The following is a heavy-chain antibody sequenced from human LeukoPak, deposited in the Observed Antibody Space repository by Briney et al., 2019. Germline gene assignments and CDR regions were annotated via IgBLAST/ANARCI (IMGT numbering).Heavy chain of an antibody. CDR2: ISYDGSNK. CDR3: AKEGNTQGYSYGFPYYFDY. D-gene: IGHD5-18*01. CDR1: GFTFSSYA. V-gene: IGHV3-30-3*01. J-gene: IGHJ4*02. Sequence: PGGSLRLSCAASGFTFSSYAMHWVRQAPGKGLEWVAVISYDGSNKYYADSVKGRFTISRDNSKNTLYLQMNSLRAEDTAVYYCAKEGNTQGYSYGFPYYFDYWGQGTLVTVSS.